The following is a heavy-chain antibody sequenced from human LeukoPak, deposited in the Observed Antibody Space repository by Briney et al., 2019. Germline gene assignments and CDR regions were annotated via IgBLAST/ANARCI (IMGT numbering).Heavy chain of an antibody. Sequence: SETLSLTCTVSGGSISSYYWSWIRQPPGKGLEWIGYIYYSGSTNYNPSLNSRVTISVDTSKNQFSLKLSSVTAADTAMYYCASYYYDSSGYTWYYFDYWGQGTLVTVSS. V-gene: IGHV4-59*12. CDR1: GGSISSYY. CDR2: IYYSGST. D-gene: IGHD3-22*01. CDR3: ASYYYDSSGYTWYYFDY. J-gene: IGHJ4*02.